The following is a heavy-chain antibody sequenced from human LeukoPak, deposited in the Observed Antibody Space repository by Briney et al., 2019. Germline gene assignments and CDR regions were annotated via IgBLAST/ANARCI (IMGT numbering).Heavy chain of an antibody. CDR2: ISGSGGST. CDR1: GFTFISYA. D-gene: IGHD3-9*01. V-gene: IGHV3-23*01. Sequence: GGSLRLSCAASGFTFISYAMSWVRQAPGKGLEWVSAISGSGGSTYYADSVKGRFTISRDNSKNTLYLQMNSLRAEDTAVYYCAKWGPYYDILTGPDPFDIWGQGTMVTVSS. CDR3: AKWGPYYDILTGPDPFDI. J-gene: IGHJ3*02.